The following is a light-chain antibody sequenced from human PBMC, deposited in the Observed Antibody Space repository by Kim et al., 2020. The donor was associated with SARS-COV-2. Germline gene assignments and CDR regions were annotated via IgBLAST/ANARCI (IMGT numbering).Light chain of an antibody. Sequence: SITISCTGTSSDVGGYNYVSWYQQHPGKAPKLMIYDVSNRPSGVSNRFSGSKSGNTASLTISGLQAEDEADYYCSSYTSSSTLLYVFGTGTKSPS. CDR3: SSYTSSSTLLYV. V-gene: IGLV2-14*03. J-gene: IGLJ1*01. CDR2: DVS. CDR1: SSDVGGYNY.